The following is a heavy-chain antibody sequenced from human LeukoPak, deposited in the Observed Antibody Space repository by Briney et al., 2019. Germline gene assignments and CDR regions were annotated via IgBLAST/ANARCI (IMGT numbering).Heavy chain of an antibody. Sequence: SETLSLTCAVYGGSFSGYYWSWIRQPPGKGLEWIGEINHSGSTNYNPSLKSRVTISVDTSKNQFSLKLSPVTAADTAVYYCARSPGATTPDYWGQGTLVTVSS. CDR1: GGSFSGYY. D-gene: IGHD1-26*01. CDR2: INHSGST. CDR3: ARSPGATTPDY. V-gene: IGHV4-34*01. J-gene: IGHJ4*02.